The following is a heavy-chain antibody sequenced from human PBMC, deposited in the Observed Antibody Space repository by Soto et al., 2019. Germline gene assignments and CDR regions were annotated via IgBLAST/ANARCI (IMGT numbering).Heavy chain of an antibody. CDR1: GFAVSSYA. CDR3: AKRPVRWYFAL. CDR2: ISGSGCRT. D-gene: IGHD4-17*01. V-gene: IGHV3-23*01. Sequence: EVQLLESGGGVVQPGGSLRLSCAASGFAVSSYAMSWVRQAPGKGLVWVSAISGSGCRTYYADSVKGRSTISRDNSKNTLDLQMNRLPPEQTAVYYCAKRPVRWYFALWGRGTLVTVSS. J-gene: IGHJ2*01.